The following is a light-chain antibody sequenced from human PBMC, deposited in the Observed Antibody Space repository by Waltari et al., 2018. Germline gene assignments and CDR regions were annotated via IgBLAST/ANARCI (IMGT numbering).Light chain of an antibody. CDR3: YSSDSTGLRV. CDR2: EDT. Sequence: SYELTQTPSVSVSPGQTARITCSGHELPRKYAYWFQQKSGQAPRLVIYEDTKRPSGFPERFSGSSSGTVATLTITGPQVDDEADYYCYSSDSTGLRVFGGGTTVVVL. V-gene: IGLV3-10*01. J-gene: IGLJ1*01. CDR1: ELPRKY.